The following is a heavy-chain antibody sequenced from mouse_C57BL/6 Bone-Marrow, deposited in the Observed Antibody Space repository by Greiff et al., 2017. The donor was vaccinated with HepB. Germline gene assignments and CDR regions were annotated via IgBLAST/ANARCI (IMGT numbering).Heavy chain of an antibody. Sequence: QVQLKQSGPGLVQPSQSLSITCTVSGFSLTSYGVHWVRQSPGKGLEWLGVIWSGGSTDYNAAFISRLSISKDNSKSQVFFKMNSLQSDDTAIYYCASPLSTMVTTTGWFAYWGQGTLVTVSA. CDR1: GFSLTSYG. J-gene: IGHJ3*01. V-gene: IGHV2-2*01. CDR3: ASPLSTMVTTTGWFAY. D-gene: IGHD2-2*01. CDR2: IWSGGST.